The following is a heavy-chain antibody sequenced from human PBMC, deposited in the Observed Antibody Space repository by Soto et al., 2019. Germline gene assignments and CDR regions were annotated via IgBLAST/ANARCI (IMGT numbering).Heavy chain of an antibody. V-gene: IGHV4-39*01. CDR3: ARHLTYCSAGSCYSDFPYYGMDV. J-gene: IGHJ6*02. D-gene: IGHD2-15*01. Sequence: SETLSLTCTVSGGSISSSSYYWGWIRQPPGKGLEWIGSIFYSGSTYYNPSLKSRVTISVDTSKSQFSLKLSSVTAADTAVYYCARHLTYCSAGSCYSDFPYYGMDVWGQGTTVT. CDR2: IFYSGST. CDR1: GGSISSSSYY.